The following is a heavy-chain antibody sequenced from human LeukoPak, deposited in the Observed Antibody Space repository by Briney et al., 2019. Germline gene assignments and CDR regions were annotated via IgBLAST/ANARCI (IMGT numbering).Heavy chain of an antibody. CDR1: RFTFSRNA. CDR2: ISSSGGNT. CDR3: AKRHDKSNSYYLPFFDY. J-gene: IGHJ4*02. D-gene: IGHD1-26*01. V-gene: IGHV3-23*01. Sequence: GGSLRLSCAGSRFTFSRNAMSWVRQAPGKGLEWVLAISSSGGNTYYADSVKGRFTVSRDNSKNTLCLEMSSLRAEDTALYYCAKRHDKSNSYYLPFFDYWGQGILVTVSS.